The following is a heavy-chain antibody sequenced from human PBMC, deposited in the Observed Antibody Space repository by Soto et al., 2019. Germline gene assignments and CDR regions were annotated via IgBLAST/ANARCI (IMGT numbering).Heavy chain of an antibody. Sequence: ASVEVSSKASGYNFIDYGINWVRPAPGQGLEWMGWISGDNDRTKYAEKVQGRVNMTTDTSTSTGYMELRSLTSDDTAVFFCAKDKFSSNWCSWYYYAMHGWGQGTTVTVSS. CDR2: ISGDNDRT. CDR1: GYNFIDYG. CDR3: AKDKFSSNWCSWYYYAMHG. J-gene: IGHJ6*02. V-gene: IGHV1-18*01. D-gene: IGHD6-13*01.